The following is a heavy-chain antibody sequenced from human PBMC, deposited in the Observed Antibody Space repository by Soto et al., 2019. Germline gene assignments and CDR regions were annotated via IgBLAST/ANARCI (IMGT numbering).Heavy chain of an antibody. D-gene: IGHD7-27*01. J-gene: IGHJ6*02. CDR2: MNRNSGNT. CDR3: ARERRLGIAGMDV. CDR1: GYTFTSDD. V-gene: IGHV1-8*01. Sequence: QVQLVQSGAEVKKPGASVKVSCKASGYTFTSDDINWVRQATGQGLEWMGWMNRNSGNTGYAQKFQGRVTMTWNTSISTAYMELSSLRSDDTAVYYCARERRLGIAGMDVWGQGTTVTVSS.